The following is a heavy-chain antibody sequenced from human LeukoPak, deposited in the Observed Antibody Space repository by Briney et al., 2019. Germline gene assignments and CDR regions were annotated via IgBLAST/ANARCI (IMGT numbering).Heavy chain of an antibody. CDR1: GGSISSGGYY. CDR2: IYYSGST. CDR3: ARDRYYDPGAFDI. V-gene: IGHV4-31*03. J-gene: IGHJ3*02. Sequence: SQTLSLTCTVSGGSISSGGYYWSWIRQHPGKGLEWIGYIYYSGSTYNNPSLKSRVTISVDTSKNQFSLKLSSVTAADTAVYYCARDRYYDPGAFDIWGQGTMVTVSS. D-gene: IGHD3-22*01.